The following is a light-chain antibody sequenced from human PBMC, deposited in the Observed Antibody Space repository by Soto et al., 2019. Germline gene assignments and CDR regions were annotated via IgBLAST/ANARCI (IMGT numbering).Light chain of an antibody. J-gene: IGKJ1*01. Sequence: EIMMTQSPANVSVFPGERATLSCRASQSIDSDLAWYQQKPGHVPRLLIYGASTRATGVPARFSGSGSGTELTLTIISLQYDDFAVYYCQQYSHWRTFGPGTKVEIK. CDR2: GAS. CDR3: QQYSHWRT. CDR1: QSIDSD. V-gene: IGKV3-15*01.